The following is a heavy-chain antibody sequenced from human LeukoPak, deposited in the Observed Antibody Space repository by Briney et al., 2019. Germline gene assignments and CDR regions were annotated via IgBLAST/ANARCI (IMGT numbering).Heavy chain of an antibody. V-gene: IGHV4-59*08. CDR1: GGSISSYY. CDR3: ATRCGTVITGYFDY. Sequence: SETLSLTCTVSGGSISSYYWSWIRQPPGKGLEWIGYIYYSGSTNYNPSLKSRVTISVDTSKNQFSLKLSSVTAADTAVYYCATRCGTVITGYFDYWGQGTLVTVSS. CDR2: IYYSGST. D-gene: IGHD4-17*01. J-gene: IGHJ4*02.